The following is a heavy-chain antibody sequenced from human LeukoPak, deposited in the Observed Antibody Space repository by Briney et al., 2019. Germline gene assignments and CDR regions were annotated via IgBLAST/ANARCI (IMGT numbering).Heavy chain of an antibody. V-gene: IGHV1-69*13. J-gene: IGHJ5*02. CDR2: IIPIFGTA. CDR3: ASYSGRQPAYGWFDP. D-gene: IGHD6-19*01. CDR1: GGTFSSYA. Sequence: SVKVSCKASGGTFSSYAISWVRQAPGQGLEWMGGIIPIFGTANYAQKFQGRVTIIADESTSTAYMELSSLRSEDTAVYYCASYSGRQPAYGWFDPWGQGTLVTVSS.